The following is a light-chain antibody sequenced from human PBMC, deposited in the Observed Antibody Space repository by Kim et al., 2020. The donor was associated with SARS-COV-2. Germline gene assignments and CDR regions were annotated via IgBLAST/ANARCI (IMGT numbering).Light chain of an antibody. CDR2: GAS. Sequence: EIVLTQSPGTLSLSPGERATLSCRAIQAVSRNSLAWYQQKSGQAPRLLIYGASSRATGIPDRFSGSGSGTDFTLTISRLEPEDFAVYYCQQYVSSRTFGPGTKVDIK. CDR3: QQYVSSRT. J-gene: IGKJ1*01. CDR1: QAVSRNS. V-gene: IGKV3-20*01.